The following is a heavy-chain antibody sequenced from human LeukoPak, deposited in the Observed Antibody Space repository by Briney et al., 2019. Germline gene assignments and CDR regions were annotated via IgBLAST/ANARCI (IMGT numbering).Heavy chain of an antibody. CDR2: FDPEDGET. Sequence: ASVKVSCKVSGYTLTELSMHWVRQAPGKGLEWMGGFDPEDGETIYAQKFQGRVTMTEDTSTDTAYMELSSLRSEDTAVYYCATARVYGSGSYYPAYFDYWGQGTLVTVSS. J-gene: IGHJ4*02. CDR3: ATARVYGSGSYYPAYFDY. D-gene: IGHD3-10*01. V-gene: IGHV1-24*01. CDR1: GYTLTELS.